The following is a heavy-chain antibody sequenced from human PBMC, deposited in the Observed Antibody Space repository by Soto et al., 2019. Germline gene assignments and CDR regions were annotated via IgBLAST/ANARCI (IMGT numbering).Heavy chain of an antibody. V-gene: IGHV3-23*01. CDR3: AKCSGGSCYSTYPF. D-gene: IGHD2-15*01. CDR2: ISGSGGST. J-gene: IGHJ4*02. Sequence: GGSLRLSCAASGFTFSSYGMHWVRQAPGKGLEWVSAISGSGGSTYYADSVKGRFTISRDNSKNTLYLQMNSLRAEDTAVYYCAKCSGGSCYSTYPFWGKGTLVTVSS. CDR1: GFTFSSYG.